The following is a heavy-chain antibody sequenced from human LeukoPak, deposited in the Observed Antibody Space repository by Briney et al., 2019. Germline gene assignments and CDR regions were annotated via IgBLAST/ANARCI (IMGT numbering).Heavy chain of an antibody. CDR1: GFTFSSYA. J-gene: IGHJ3*02. D-gene: IGHD3-22*01. V-gene: IGHV3-23*01. CDR2: ISGSGGSI. CDR3: AREVEAYYDSSGYYGPGAFDI. Sequence: GGSLRLSCAASGFTFSSYAMSWVRQAPGKGLEWVSAISGSGGSIYYADSVKGRFTISRDNAKNSLYLQMNSLRAEDTAVYYCAREVEAYYDSSGYYGPGAFDIWGQGTMVTVSS.